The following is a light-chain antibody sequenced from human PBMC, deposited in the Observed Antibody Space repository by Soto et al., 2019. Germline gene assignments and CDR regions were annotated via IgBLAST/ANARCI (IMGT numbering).Light chain of an antibody. V-gene: IGLV2-14*01. CDR2: EVT. Sequence: QSALTQPASVSGSPGQSITISCTGTISDVGTYNYVSWYQQHPGNAPKLMIYEVTNRPSGVSDRFSGSKSGNTASLTISGLQAEDEADYYCSSYTSSSTYVFGTGTKVTVL. J-gene: IGLJ1*01. CDR3: SSYTSSSTYV. CDR1: ISDVGTYNY.